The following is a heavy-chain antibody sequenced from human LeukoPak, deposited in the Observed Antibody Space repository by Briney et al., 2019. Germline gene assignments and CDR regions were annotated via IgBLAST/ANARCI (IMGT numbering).Heavy chain of an antibody. CDR2: IYYSGSP. J-gene: IGHJ2*01. Sequence: KPSETLSLTCTVSGGSISSSSYYWGWIRQPPGKGLEWIGSIYYSGSPYYNPSLKSRVTISVDTSKNQFSLKLSSVTAADTAVYYCARRDGDYWYFDLWGRGTLVTVSS. CDR1: GGSISSSSYY. CDR3: ARRDGDYWYFDL. V-gene: IGHV4-39*01. D-gene: IGHD4-17*01.